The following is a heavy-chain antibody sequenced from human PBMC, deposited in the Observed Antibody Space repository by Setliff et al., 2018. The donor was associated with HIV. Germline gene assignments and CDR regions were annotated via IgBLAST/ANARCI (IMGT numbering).Heavy chain of an antibody. V-gene: IGHV1-2*02. D-gene: IGHD3-10*01. J-gene: IGHJ4*02. Sequence: ASVKVSCKTSGYTFTGYYIHWVRQAPGQGLEWMGWIKPNGGGTKSSQKFQGRFTITTDTSANTAYMELSSLTSDDTALYFCVRGALLAVFDFDHWGQGTQVTVSS. CDR1: GYTFTGYY. CDR3: VRGALLAVFDFDH. CDR2: IKPNGGGT.